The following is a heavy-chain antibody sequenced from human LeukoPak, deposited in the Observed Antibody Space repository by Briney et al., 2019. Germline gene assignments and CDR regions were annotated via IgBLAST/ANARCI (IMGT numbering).Heavy chain of an antibody. CDR3: ARGLRTPLGRYFDY. CDR1: GGSISSYY. V-gene: IGHV4-59*08. J-gene: IGHJ4*02. Sequence: SETLSLTCTVSGGSISSYYWSWIRQPPGKGLEWIGYIYYSGSTNYNPSLKSRVTISVDTSKNQFSLKLSSVTAADTAVYYCARGLRTPLGRYFDYWGQGTLVTVSS. CDR2: IYYSGST. D-gene: IGHD4-23*01.